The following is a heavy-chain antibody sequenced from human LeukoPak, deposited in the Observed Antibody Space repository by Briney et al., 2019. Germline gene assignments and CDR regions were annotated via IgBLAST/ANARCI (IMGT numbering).Heavy chain of an antibody. J-gene: IGHJ4*02. V-gene: IGHV3-23*01. D-gene: IGHD3-22*01. Sequence: GGSLRLSCAASGFTFSSYAMSWVRQAPGKGLEWVSAISGSGGSTYYADSVKGRFTISGDNSKNTLYLQMNSLRAEDTAVYYCAKDQDYYDSSGLFGYWGQGTLVTVSS. CDR3: AKDQDYYDSSGLFGY. CDR2: ISGSGGST. CDR1: GFTFSSYA.